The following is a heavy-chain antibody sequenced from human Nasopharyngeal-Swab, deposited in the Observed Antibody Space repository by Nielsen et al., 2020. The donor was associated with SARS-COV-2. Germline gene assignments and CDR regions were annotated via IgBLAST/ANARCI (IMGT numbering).Heavy chain of an antibody. D-gene: IGHD3-16*01. CDR1: GGSSSSSTYY. J-gene: IGHJ4*02. Sequence: SETLSPTSTVSGGSSSSSTYYWGWILQPPGKGLEWTGSIDYRGSTHYNPSLKSPVTISVNTSKNQFSLKVSSVTAADTAVYYRARLWVGRRPPGYWGQGTLVTISS. CDR2: IDYRGST. CDR3: ARLWVGRRPPGY. V-gene: IGHV4-39*01.